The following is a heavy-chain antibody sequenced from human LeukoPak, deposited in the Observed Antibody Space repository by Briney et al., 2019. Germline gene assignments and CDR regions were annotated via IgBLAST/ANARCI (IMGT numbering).Heavy chain of an antibody. Sequence: SETLSLTCTVSGYSISSGYYWGWIRQPPGKGLEWIGNIYHTGNTYYNPSLKSRVTISVDTSKNQFSLKLTSVTAADTAVYYCAKAPPYISAAYNFDYWGQGTLVTVSS. J-gene: IGHJ4*02. D-gene: IGHD6-13*01. CDR3: AKAPPYISAAYNFDY. CDR1: GYSISSGYY. CDR2: IYHTGNT. V-gene: IGHV4-38-2*02.